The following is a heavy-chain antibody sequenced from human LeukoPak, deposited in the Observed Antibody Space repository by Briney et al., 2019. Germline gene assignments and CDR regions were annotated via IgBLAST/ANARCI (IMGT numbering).Heavy chain of an antibody. D-gene: IGHD6-6*01. Sequence: GGSLRLSCAASGFTFSSYVMTWVRQAPGKGLEWVSSISSSSSYIYYADSVEGRFTISRDNAKNSLYLQMNSPRAEDTAVYYCARDREQLVRYWGQGTLVTVSS. CDR2: ISSSSSYI. CDR1: GFTFSSYV. V-gene: IGHV3-21*01. J-gene: IGHJ4*02. CDR3: ARDREQLVRY.